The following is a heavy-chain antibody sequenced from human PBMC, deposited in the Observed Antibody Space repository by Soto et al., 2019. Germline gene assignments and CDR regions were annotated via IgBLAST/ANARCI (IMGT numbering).Heavy chain of an antibody. V-gene: IGHV1-2*02. Sequence: ASVRVSCKASGYTFTGYYMHWVRQAPGQGLERMGWINPNSGGTNDAQKFQGRVTMTRDTSISTAYMELSRLRSDDTAVYYCAEGAITERDWFDPWGQGTLVTVSS. CDR1: GYTFTGYY. CDR3: AEGAITERDWFDP. CDR2: INPNSGGT. J-gene: IGHJ5*02. D-gene: IGHD1-20*01.